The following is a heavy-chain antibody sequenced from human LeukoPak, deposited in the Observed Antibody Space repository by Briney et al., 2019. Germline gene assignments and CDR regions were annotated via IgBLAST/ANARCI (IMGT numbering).Heavy chain of an antibody. Sequence: PGGSLRLSCAASGFTFSSHWMHCVRHAPGKGLEWVSHINPAWSDTRYADSVKGRFTISRDNAKNTLYLQMNSLRGEDTAVYYCARDRTGDSGVNYNPMFDLWGQGTMVTVSS. J-gene: IGHJ3*01. CDR3: ARDRTGDSGVNYNPMFDL. CDR1: GFTFSSHW. D-gene: IGHD3-10*01. CDR2: INPAWSDT. V-gene: IGHV3-74*01.